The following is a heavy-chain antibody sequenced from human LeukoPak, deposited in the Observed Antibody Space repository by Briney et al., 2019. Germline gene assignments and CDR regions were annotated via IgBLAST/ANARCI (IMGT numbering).Heavy chain of an antibody. CDR1: GVTLSSYA. J-gene: IGHJ2*01. CDR3: AKDRTVGASYWYLDL. V-gene: IGHV3-23*01. Sequence: PGGSLRLSCAASGVTLSSYAMSWARQAPGKGLEWVSGISSSGSGGNTYYADSVKGRFTISRDSSKNTLFLHMNTLRAGDTAIYYCAKDRTVGASYWYLDLWGRGTLVTVSS. D-gene: IGHD1-26*01. CDR2: ISSSGSGGNT.